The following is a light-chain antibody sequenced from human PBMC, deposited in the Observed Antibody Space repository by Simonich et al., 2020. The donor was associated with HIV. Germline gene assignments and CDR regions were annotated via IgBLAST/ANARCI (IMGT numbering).Light chain of an antibody. J-gene: IGKJ2*01. CDR2: WAS. CDR3: QQYFRTPLA. CDR1: QSVLYSSNNKNY. V-gene: IGKV4-1*01. Sequence: DIVMTQSPDSLAVSLGDRATINCQSSQSVLYSSNNKNYLAWYQQKPGQPPKLLVYWASTRESGVPDRFSGSGSGTDFTLTISSLQAEDVAVYYCQQYFRTPLAFGQGTKLEIK.